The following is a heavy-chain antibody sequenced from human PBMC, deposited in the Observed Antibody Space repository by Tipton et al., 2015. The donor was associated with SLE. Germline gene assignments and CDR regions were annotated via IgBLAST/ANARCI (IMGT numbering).Heavy chain of an antibody. CDR2: INTSGTT. CDR1: GGSVSSGFYY. Sequence: TLSLTCTVSGGSVSSGFYYWSWIRQPAGKGLEWIGRINTSGTTNYNPSLKSRVTISLDTSRNHFSLRLSSVAAADTAVYYCASPYCGPNCYGFEYWGQGLRATVSS. CDR3: ASPYCGPNCYGFEY. D-gene: IGHD2-21*01. V-gene: IGHV4-61*02. J-gene: IGHJ4*02.